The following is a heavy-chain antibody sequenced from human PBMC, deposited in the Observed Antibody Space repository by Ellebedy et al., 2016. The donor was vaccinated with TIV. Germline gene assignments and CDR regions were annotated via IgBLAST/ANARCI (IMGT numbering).Heavy chain of an antibody. V-gene: IGHV3-23*01. CDR2: ISGSGGST. J-gene: IGHJ4*02. CDR3: AKDLGYYDSSGRLDY. Sequence: GGSLRLSXAASGFTFSSYAMSWVRQAPGKGLEWVSAISGSGGSTYYADSVKGRFTISRDNSKNTVYLQMNSLRAEDTAVYYCAKDLGYYDSSGRLDYWGQGTLVTVSS. CDR1: GFTFSSYA. D-gene: IGHD3-22*01.